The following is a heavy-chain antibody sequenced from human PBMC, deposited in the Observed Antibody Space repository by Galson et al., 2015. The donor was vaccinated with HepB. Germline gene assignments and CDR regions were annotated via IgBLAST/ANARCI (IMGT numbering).Heavy chain of an antibody. CDR1: GFNFHQYA. Sequence: SLRLSCAATGFNFHQYAMHWVRQAPGKGLDWVAVISYNGRYTNYADSVKGRFTISRDKSKNTLYLQMNSLRADDTAVYYCAIAYEMDTLFLGYDAFDIRGQGTMVTVSS. CDR3: AIAYEMDTLFLGYDAFDI. V-gene: IGHV3-30*04. CDR2: ISYNGRYT. D-gene: IGHD5-24*01. J-gene: IGHJ3*02.